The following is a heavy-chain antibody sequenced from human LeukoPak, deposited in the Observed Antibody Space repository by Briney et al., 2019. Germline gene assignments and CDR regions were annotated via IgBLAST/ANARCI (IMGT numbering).Heavy chain of an antibody. CDR1: GGTFSSYA. CDR2: IIPIFGTA. V-gene: IGHV1-69*05. J-gene: IGHJ4*02. D-gene: IGHD3-22*01. Sequence: GASVKVSCKASGGTFSSYAISWVRQAPGQGLEWMGGIIPIFGTANYARKFQGRVTITTDESTNTAYMELSSLRSEDTAVYYCASYGYDSSGYGDYWGQGTLVTVSS. CDR3: ASYGYDSSGYGDY.